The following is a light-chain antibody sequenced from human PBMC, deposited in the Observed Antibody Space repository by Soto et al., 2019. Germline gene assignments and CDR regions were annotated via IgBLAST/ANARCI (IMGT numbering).Light chain of an antibody. CDR3: QSHDSSLNSWV. V-gene: IGLV1-40*01. Sequence: QSVLTQPPSXXGXXXXXXXISCTGSSSNIGAGYDVHWYQHLPGTAPKLLIYGNTNRPSGVPDRFSGSKSGTSASLAITGLQAEDEADYYCQSHDSSLNSWVFGGGTKLTVL. J-gene: IGLJ3*02. CDR1: SSNIGAGYD. CDR2: GNT.